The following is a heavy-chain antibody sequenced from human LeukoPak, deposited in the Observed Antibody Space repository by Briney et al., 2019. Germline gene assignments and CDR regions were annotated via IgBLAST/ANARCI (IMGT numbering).Heavy chain of an antibody. J-gene: IGHJ4*02. CDR1: GGSISSSSYY. CDR2: IYYSGST. Sequence: SETLSLTCTVSGGSISSSSYYWGWIRQPPGKGLEWIGSIYYSGSTYYNPSLKSRVTISVDTSKNQFSLKLSSMAAADTAVYYCARTGRYGDYSAYWGQGTLVTASS. D-gene: IGHD3-10*01. V-gene: IGHV4-39*01. CDR3: ARTGRYGDYSAY.